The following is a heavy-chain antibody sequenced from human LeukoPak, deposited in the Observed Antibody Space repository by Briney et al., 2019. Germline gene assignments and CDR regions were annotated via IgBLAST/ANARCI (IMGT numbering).Heavy chain of an antibody. CDR3: AKDIEHYYGSGKLSPQDY. V-gene: IGHV3-30*18. J-gene: IGHJ4*02. CDR1: GFTFSSYS. CDR2: ISYDGSNK. Sequence: GGSLRLSCAASGFTFSSYSMNWVRQAPGKGLEWVAVISYDGSNKYYADSVKGRFTISRDNSKNTLYLQMNSLRAEDTAVYYCAKDIEHYYGSGKLSPQDYWGQGTLVTVSS. D-gene: IGHD3-10*01.